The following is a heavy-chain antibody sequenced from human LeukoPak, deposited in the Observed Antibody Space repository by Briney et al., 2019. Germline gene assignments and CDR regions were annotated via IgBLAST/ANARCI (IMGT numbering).Heavy chain of an antibody. V-gene: IGHV3-33*01. CDR1: GFTFSNYR. Sequence: GGSLRLSCTASGFTFSNYRMHWVRQAPGKGLEWVAVIWYDGSNKYYADSVKGRFTISRDNSKSTLSLQMNSLRAEDTAVYYCARDRGNIVVVTAVDYWGQGTLVSVSS. CDR3: ARDRGNIVVVTAVDY. D-gene: IGHD2-21*02. CDR2: IWYDGSNK. J-gene: IGHJ4*02.